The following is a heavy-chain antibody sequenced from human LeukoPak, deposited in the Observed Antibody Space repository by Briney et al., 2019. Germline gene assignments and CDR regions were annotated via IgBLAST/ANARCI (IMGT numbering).Heavy chain of an antibody. CDR3: ARDLGYGDYAALAFDI. D-gene: IGHD4-17*01. V-gene: IGHV3-30-3*01. CDR2: ISYDGSNE. CDR1: GFTFSSYA. Sequence: GGSLRLSCAASGFTFSSYAMHWVRQAPGKGLEWVAVISYDGSNEYYADSVKGRFTISRDNSKNTLYLQMNGLRAEDTAVYYCARDLGYGDYAALAFDIWGQGTMVTVSS. J-gene: IGHJ3*02.